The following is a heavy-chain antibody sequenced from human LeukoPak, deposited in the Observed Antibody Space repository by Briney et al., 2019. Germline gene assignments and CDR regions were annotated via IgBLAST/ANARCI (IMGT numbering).Heavy chain of an antibody. Sequence: SETLSLTCTVSGGSISSSSYYWGWIRQPPGKGLEWIGSSYYSGSSYYNLSLRSRVTITVDTSKNQFSLKLSSVTAVDTAVYYCARSRGFGDYCSDYWGQGTLVTVSS. CDR2: SYYSGSS. J-gene: IGHJ4*02. CDR1: GGSISSSSYY. D-gene: IGHD4-17*01. CDR3: ARSRGFGDYCSDY. V-gene: IGHV4-39*07.